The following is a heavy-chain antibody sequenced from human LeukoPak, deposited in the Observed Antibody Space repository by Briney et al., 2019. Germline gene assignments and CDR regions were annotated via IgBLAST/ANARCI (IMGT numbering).Heavy chain of an antibody. CDR2: ISPSGDST. J-gene: IGHJ3*02. Sequence: GGSLRLFCAASGFTFSSSYMHWVRQAPGKGLEYVSAISPSGDSTYYTNSVKGRFTIFRDNSKNTLFLQVGSLTAEDMAVYYCARYSRPEYSSSSYAFDIWGQGTMVTVSS. CDR3: ARYSRPEYSSSSYAFDI. V-gene: IGHV3-64*01. D-gene: IGHD6-6*01. CDR1: GFTFSSSY.